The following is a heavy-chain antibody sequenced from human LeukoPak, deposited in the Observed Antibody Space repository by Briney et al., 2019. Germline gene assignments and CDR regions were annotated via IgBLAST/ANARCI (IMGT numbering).Heavy chain of an antibody. CDR2: ISSSSSYI. J-gene: IGHJ5*02. V-gene: IGHV3-21*04. CDR1: GFTFSSYS. CDR3: AKSGGSGWFTWFDP. D-gene: IGHD6-19*01. Sequence: GGSLRLSCAASGFTFSSYSMNWVRQAPGKGLEWVSSISSSSSYIYYADSVKGRFTISRDNAKNSLYLQMNSLRAEDTALYYCAKSGGSGWFTWFDPWGQGTLVTVSS.